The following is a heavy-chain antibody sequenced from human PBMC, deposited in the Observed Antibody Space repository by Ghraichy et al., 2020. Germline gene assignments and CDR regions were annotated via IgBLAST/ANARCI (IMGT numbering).Heavy chain of an antibody. Sequence: GGSLRLSCAASGFTFSGSAMHWVRQASGKGLEWVGRIRSKANSYATAYAASVKGRFTISRDDSKNTAYLQMNSLKTEDTAVYYCTRRLQGGRDYYYYMDVWGKGTTVTVSS. V-gene: IGHV3-73*01. J-gene: IGHJ6*03. CDR2: IRSKANSYAT. CDR1: GFTFSGSA. CDR3: TRRLQGGRDYYYYMDV. D-gene: IGHD4-11*01.